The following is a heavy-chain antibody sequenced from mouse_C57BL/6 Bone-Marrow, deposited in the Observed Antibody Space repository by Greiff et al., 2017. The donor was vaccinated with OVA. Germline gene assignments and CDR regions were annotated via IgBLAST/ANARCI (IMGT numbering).Heavy chain of an antibody. V-gene: IGHV5-15*01. D-gene: IGHD1-1*01. CDR2: ISNLAYSI. CDR1: GFTFSDYG. Sequence: EVQLVESGGGLVQPGGSLKLSCAASGFTFSDYGMAWVRQAPRKGPEWVAFISNLAYSIYYADTVTGRFTISRENAKNTLYLEMSSLRSEDTAMYYCARQGYGSSFPWFAYWGQGTLVTVSA. CDR3: ARQGYGSSFPWFAY. J-gene: IGHJ3*01.